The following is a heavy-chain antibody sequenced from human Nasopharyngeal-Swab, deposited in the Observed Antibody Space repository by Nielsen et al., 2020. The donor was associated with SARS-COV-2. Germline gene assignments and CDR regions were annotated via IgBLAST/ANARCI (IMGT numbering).Heavy chain of an antibody. Sequence: GESLKISCAASGFTFSSYWMSWVRQAPGKGLEWVASIKQDGSEKYYVDSVKGRFTISRDNAKNSLYLQMNSLRDEDTAVYYCAKRGYSYVNKFDLWGQGTLVTVSS. CDR1: GFTFSSYW. CDR2: IKQDGSEK. J-gene: IGHJ4*02. CDR3: AKRGYSYVNKFDL. D-gene: IGHD5-18*01. V-gene: IGHV3-7*03.